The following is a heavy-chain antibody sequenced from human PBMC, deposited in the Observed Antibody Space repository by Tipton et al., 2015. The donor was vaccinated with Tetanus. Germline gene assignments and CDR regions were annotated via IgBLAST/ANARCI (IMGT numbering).Heavy chain of an antibody. CDR2: IIPIFGTA. V-gene: IGHV1-69*06. CDR3: ARAPQTYCYDSSGYYRAFDI. J-gene: IGHJ3*02. D-gene: IGHD3-22*01. Sequence: QVQLVQSGAEVKKPGSSVKVSCKASGGTFSSYAISWVRQAPGQGLEWMGGIIPIFGTANYAQKFQGRVTITADKSTSTAYMELSSLRSEGTAVYYCARAPQTYCYDSSGYYRAFDIWGQGTMVTVSS. CDR1: GGTFSSYA.